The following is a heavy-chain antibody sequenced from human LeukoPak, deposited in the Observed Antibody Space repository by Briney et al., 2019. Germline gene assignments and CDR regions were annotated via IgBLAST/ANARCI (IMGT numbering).Heavy chain of an antibody. Sequence: GRSLRLSCAASGFTFDDYAMHWVRQVPGKGLEWVSGIRWNSAGIGYADSVKGRFTISRDNAKNYLYLQMNSLSDEDTALYYCTKDSRYSSTWYMPGDFDYWGQGTLVTVSS. CDR2: IRWNSAGI. CDR3: TKDSRYSSTWYMPGDFDY. CDR1: GFTFDDYA. D-gene: IGHD6-13*01. V-gene: IGHV3-9*01. J-gene: IGHJ4*02.